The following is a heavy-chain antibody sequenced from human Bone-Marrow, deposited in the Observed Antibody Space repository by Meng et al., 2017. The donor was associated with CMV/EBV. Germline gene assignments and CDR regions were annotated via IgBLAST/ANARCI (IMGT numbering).Heavy chain of an antibody. D-gene: IGHD3-22*01. CDR3: ARARYHYYDSLSDAFAI. V-gene: IGHV3-21*01. CDR1: GFTFSSYS. Sequence: GESLKISCAASGFTFSSYSMNWVRQAPGKGLEWVSSISSSSSYIYYADSVKGRFTISRDNAKNSLYLQMNSLRAEDTAVYYCARARYHYYDSLSDAFAIWGQGSMVPV. J-gene: IGHJ3*02. CDR2: ISSSSSYI.